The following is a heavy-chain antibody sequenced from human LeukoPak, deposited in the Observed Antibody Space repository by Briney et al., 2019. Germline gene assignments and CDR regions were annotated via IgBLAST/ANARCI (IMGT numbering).Heavy chain of an antibody. CDR3: ARGRYWFDP. D-gene: IGHD1-14*01. J-gene: IGHJ5*02. CDR2: ISSSGTTI. Sequence: GGSLRLSCAASGFTFDDYGMSWVRQAPGKGLEWVSYISSSGTTIHYADSVKGRFTISRDNAKNSLYLQMNSLRAEDTAVYYCARGRYWFDPWGQGTLVTVSS. V-gene: IGHV3-48*03. CDR1: GFTFDDYG.